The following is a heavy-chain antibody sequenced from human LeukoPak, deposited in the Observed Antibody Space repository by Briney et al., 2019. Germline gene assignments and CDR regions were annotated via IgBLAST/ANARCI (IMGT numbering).Heavy chain of an antibody. CDR2: IYSGGST. J-gene: IGHJ4*02. Sequence: GGSLRLSCAASGFTVSSNYMSWVRQAPGKGLEWVSVIYSGGSTYYADPVKGRFTISRDNSKNTLYLQMNSLRAEDTAVYYCARERGKGDSWYNYWGQGTLVTVSS. CDR1: GFTVSSNY. CDR3: ARERGKGDSWYNY. D-gene: IGHD6-13*01. V-gene: IGHV3-66*01.